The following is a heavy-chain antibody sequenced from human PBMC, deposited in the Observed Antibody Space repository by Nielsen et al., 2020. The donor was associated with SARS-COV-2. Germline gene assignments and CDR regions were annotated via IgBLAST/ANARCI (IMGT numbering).Heavy chain of an antibody. V-gene: IGHV3-33*06. D-gene: IGHD4-11*01. J-gene: IGHJ4*02. CDR2: IWYDGSNK. CDR1: GFTFSSYG. CDR3: AKVDVGVDYIFDY. Sequence: GGSLRLSCAASGFTFSSYGMHWVRQAPGKGLEWVAVIWYDGSNKYYADSVKGRFTISRDNSKNTLYLQMNSLRAEDTAVYYCAKVDVGVDYIFDYWGQGTLVTVSS.